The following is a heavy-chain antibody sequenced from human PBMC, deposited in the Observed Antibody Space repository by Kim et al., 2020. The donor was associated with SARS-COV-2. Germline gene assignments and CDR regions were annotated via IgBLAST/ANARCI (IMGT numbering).Heavy chain of an antibody. CDR3: TRVPGTTSPFWDAFD. Sequence: GGSLRLSCAASDFNFSDSAMHWVRQASGKGLEWVGRIRSKSNSYATAYAASVKGRFTISRDDSKNTAYLQMNSLKTEDTSVYYCTRVPGTTSPFWDAFD. J-gene: IGHJ3*02. CDR1: DFNFSDSA. CDR2: IRSKSNSYAT. D-gene: IGHD1-1*01. V-gene: IGHV3-73*01.